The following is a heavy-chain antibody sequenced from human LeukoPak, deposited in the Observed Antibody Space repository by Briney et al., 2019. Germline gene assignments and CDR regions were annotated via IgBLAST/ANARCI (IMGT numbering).Heavy chain of an antibody. CDR2: ITVSGGST. Sequence: PGGSLRLSCAASGFTFSSYAMSWVRQAPGKGLEWVSAITVSGGSTYYADSVKGRFTISRDNSKNTLYLQMNSLRAEDTAVYYCAKTEGPYYYDSSGKGYFDYWGQGTLVTVSS. D-gene: IGHD3-22*01. J-gene: IGHJ4*02. CDR1: GFTFSSYA. CDR3: AKTEGPYYYDSSGKGYFDY. V-gene: IGHV3-23*01.